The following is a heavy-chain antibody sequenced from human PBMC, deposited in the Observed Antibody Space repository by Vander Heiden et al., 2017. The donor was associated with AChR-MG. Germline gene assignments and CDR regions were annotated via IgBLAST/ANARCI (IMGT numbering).Heavy chain of an antibody. D-gene: IGHD3-22*01. V-gene: IGHV3-30-3*01. CDR1: GWTFRSYA. CDR2: ISNNRSDK. Sequence: QVHTVVSRGDVCHPGGSMSLSCAASGWTFRSYAMYVVRAAPGKGVEWVAFISNNRSDKYYGDSVKGRFTISRDNSKNTLDLQMNSMRAVDTAVYYCSRDREGGSSGYLSPIDYWGHGILVTVSS. J-gene: IGHJ4*01. CDR3: SRDREGGSSGYLSPIDY.